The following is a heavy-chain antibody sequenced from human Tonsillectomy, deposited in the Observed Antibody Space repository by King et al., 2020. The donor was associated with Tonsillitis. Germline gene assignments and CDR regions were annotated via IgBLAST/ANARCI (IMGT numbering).Heavy chain of an antibody. CDR1: GYTFTGYH. V-gene: IGHV1-2*02. J-gene: IGHJ3*02. D-gene: IGHD3-10*01. CDR2: ISPNRGGP. CDR3: AKIGTAYGAFDI. Sequence: VQLVESGAEVKKPGASVKVSCKASGYTFTGYHMHWVRQARGQGLEWMGGISPNRGGPNYAQMFQGRVTMTRDTSITTAYMELSGLRSDDTAVYYCAKIGTAYGAFDIWGQGTMVTVSS.